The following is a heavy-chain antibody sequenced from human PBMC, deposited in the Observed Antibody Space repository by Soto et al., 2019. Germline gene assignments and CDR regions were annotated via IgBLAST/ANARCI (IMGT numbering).Heavy chain of an antibody. J-gene: IGHJ4*02. D-gene: IGHD6-19*01. Sequence: QVQLQESGPGLVKPSETLSLTCTVSGGSVSSGSYDWSWIRQPPGKGLEWIGYIYYSVSTNYNPSLKSRVTISVDTSKNQFSLKVSSVTAADTAVYYCASYSSGWYDVIYWGQGTLVTVSS. CDR2: IYYSVST. CDR3: ASYSSGWYDVIY. CDR1: GGSVSSGSYD. V-gene: IGHV4-61*01.